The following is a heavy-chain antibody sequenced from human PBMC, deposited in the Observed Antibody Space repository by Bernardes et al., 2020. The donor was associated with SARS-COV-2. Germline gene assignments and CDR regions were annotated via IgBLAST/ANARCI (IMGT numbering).Heavy chain of an antibody. CDR3: TTDLGDYVGIDY. D-gene: IGHD4-17*01. Sequence: GGSLRLSCAASGFTFSNAWMNWVRQAPGKGLEWVGRIKIKTDGGTTDYAAPVKGRFTISRDDSKNTLYLQMNSLKTEDTAVYYCTTDLGDYVGIDYWGQGTLVTVSS. CDR1: GFTFSNAW. V-gene: IGHV3-15*07. J-gene: IGHJ4*02. CDR2: IKIKTDGGTT.